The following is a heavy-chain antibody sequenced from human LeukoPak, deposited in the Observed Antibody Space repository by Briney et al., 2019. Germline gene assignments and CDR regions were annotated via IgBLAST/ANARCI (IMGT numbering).Heavy chain of an antibody. J-gene: IGHJ6*03. V-gene: IGHV4-34*01. CDR3: ARVTITTSLYYYYMDV. D-gene: IGHD3-3*01. Sequence: SETLSLTCAVYGGSFSGYYWSWIRQPPGKGLEWIGEINRSGSTNYNPSLKSRVTISVDTSKNQFSLKLSSVTAADTAVYYCARVTITTSLYYYYMDVWGKGTTVTVSS. CDR1: GGSFSGYY. CDR2: INRSGST.